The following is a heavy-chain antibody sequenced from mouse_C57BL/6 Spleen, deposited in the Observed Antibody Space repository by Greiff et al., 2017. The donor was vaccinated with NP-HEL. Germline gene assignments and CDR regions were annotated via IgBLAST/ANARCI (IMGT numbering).Heavy chain of an antibody. CDR1: GYSITSGYY. J-gene: IGHJ4*01. CDR2: ISYDGSN. CDR3: ARGYYAMDY. V-gene: IGHV3-6*01. Sequence: KLLESGPGLVKPSQSLSLTCSVTGYSITSGYYWNWIRQFPGNKLEWMGYISYDGSNNYNPSLKNRISITRDTSKNQFFLKLNSVTTEDTATYYCARGYYAMDYWGQGTSVTVSS.